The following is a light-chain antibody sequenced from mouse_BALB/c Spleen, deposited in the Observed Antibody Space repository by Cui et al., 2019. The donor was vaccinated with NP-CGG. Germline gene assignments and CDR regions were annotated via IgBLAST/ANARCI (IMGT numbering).Light chain of an antibody. CDR3: SLWYSNHWV. CDR2: GTN. CDR1: TGAVTTSNY. J-gene: IGLJ1*01. V-gene: IGLV1*01. Sequence: HAVVTQESALTTSPCDTVTLTCSSSTGAVTTSNYANWVQEKPDHLFTGLIGGTNNRVPGVPARFSGSLIGDKAALTITGAQTEDEAIYFCSLWYSNHWVFGGGTKLTVL.